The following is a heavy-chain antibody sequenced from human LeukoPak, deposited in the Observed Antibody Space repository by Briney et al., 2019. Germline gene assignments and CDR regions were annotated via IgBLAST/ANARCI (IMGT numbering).Heavy chain of an antibody. J-gene: IGHJ6*04. Sequence: ASVKVSCKASGYTFTGYYMHWVRQAPGQGLEWMGWINPNSGGTNYTQKFQGRVTMTRDTSITTAYMELSRLRSDDTAVYYCARDNREVRGGDCFDVWGKGTTVTVSS. CDR2: INPNSGGT. V-gene: IGHV1-2*02. D-gene: IGHD2-21*02. CDR3: ARDNREVRGGDCFDV. CDR1: GYTFTGYY.